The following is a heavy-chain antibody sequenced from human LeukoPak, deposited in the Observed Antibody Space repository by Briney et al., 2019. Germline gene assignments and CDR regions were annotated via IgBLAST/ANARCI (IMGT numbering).Heavy chain of an antibody. J-gene: IGHJ4*02. CDR1: GGSISSYY. Sequence: SETLSLTCTVSGGSISSYYWSWIRQPPGKGLEWIGYIYYSGSTNYNPSLKSRVTISVDTSKNQFSLKLSSVTAADTAVYYCARGVNYDYVWGSRYYSDYWDQGTLVTVSS. CDR2: IYYSGST. CDR3: ARGVNYDYVWGSRYYSDY. D-gene: IGHD3-16*01. V-gene: IGHV4-59*01.